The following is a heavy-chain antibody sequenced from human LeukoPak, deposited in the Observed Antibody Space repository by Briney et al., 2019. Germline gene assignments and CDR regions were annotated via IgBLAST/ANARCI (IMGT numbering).Heavy chain of an antibody. J-gene: IGHJ5*02. CDR2: IIPIFGIA. Sequence: SVKVSCKASGGTFSSYAISWVRQAPGQGLEWMGRIIPIFGIANYAQKFQGRVTITADKSTSTAYMELSSLRSEDTAVYYCARQSSPSIVVVPAAIYNWFDPWGQGTLVTVSS. CDR1: GGTFSSYA. V-gene: IGHV1-69*04. D-gene: IGHD2-2*01. CDR3: ARQSSPSIVVVPAAIYNWFDP.